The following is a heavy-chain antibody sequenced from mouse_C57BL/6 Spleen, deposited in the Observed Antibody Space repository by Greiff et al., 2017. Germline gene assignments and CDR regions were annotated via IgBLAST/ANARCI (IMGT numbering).Heavy chain of an antibody. CDR2: INPSNGGT. D-gene: IGHD1-1*01. Sequence: VQLQQPGTELVKPGASVKLSCKASGYTFTSYWMHWVNQRPGQGLEWIGNINPSNGGTNYNEKFKSKATLTVDKSSSTAYMQLSSRTSEDSAVYYCARSYYGSSYGFAYWGQGTLVTVSA. CDR1: GYTFTSYW. V-gene: IGHV1-53*01. CDR3: ARSYYGSSYGFAY. J-gene: IGHJ3*01.